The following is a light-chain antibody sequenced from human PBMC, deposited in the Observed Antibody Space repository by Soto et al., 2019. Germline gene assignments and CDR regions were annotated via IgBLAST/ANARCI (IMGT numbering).Light chain of an antibody. CDR2: KAS. V-gene: IGKV1-5*03. CDR3: QHYNSYSEA. CDR1: QTISSW. Sequence: DIQMTQSPSPLSGSVGDRVTLTCRASQTISSWLAWYQQKPGKAPKLLIYKASTLKSGVPSRCSGSGSGTEFTLTISSLQPDDFATYYCQHYNSYSEAFGQGTKVELK. J-gene: IGKJ1*01.